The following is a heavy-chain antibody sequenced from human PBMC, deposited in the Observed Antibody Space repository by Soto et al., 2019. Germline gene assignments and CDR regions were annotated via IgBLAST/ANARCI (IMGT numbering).Heavy chain of an antibody. D-gene: IGHD3-3*01. CDR3: ERVSIFLEWLLIDY. J-gene: IGHJ4*02. CDR2: IYYSGST. CDR1: GGSISSYY. Sequence: PSETLSLTCTVSGGSISSYYWSWIRQPPGKGLEWIGYIYYSGSTNYNPSLKSRVTISVDTSKNQFSLKLSSVTAADTAVYYCERVSIFLEWLLIDYWGQGTLVTVSS. V-gene: IGHV4-59*01.